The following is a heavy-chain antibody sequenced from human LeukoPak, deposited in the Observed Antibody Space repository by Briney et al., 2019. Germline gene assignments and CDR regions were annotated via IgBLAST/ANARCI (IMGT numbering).Heavy chain of an antibody. Sequence: PSETLSLTCAVYGGSFSGYYWSWIRQPPGKGLEWIGEINHSGSTNYNPSLKSRVTISVDTSKNQFSLKLSSVTAADTAVYYCAITDYRTYDYYYMDVWGKGTTVTVSS. CDR1: GGSFSGYY. J-gene: IGHJ6*03. V-gene: IGHV4-34*01. CDR2: INHSGST. CDR3: AITDYRTYDYYYMDV. D-gene: IGHD5-12*01.